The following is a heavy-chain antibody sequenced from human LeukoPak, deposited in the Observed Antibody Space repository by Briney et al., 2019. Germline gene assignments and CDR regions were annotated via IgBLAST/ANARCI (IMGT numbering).Heavy chain of an antibody. J-gene: IGHJ4*02. Sequence: GGFLRLSCAASGFTFSSYGMHWVRQAPGKGLEWVAFIRYDGSNKYYADSVKGRFTISRDNSKNTLYLQMNSLRAEDTAVYYCAKGPSRFLEWLSFDYWGQGSLVTVSS. CDR2: IRYDGSNK. CDR1: GFTFSSYG. D-gene: IGHD3-3*01. V-gene: IGHV3-30*02. CDR3: AKGPSRFLEWLSFDY.